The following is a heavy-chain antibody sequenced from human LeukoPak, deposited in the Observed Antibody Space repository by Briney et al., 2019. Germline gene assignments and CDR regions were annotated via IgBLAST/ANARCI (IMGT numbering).Heavy chain of an antibody. D-gene: IGHD5-18*01. J-gene: IGHJ4*02. CDR3: ARLVQLSRILDY. Sequence: SETLSLTCTVSGDSISTSNSYWGWIRQPPGKGLEWIGSIYYSGSTYYNPSLKSRVTISVDTSKNQFSLKLSSVTAADTAVYYCARLVQLSRILDYWGQGTLVTVSS. CDR1: GDSISTSNSY. V-gene: IGHV4-39*01. CDR2: IYYSGST.